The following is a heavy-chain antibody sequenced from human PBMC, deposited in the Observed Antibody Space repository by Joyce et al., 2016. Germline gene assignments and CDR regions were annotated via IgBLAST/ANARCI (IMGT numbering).Heavy chain of an antibody. CDR2: ISYDGIYK. J-gene: IGHJ4*02. CDR1: GLTLSNYG. V-gene: IGHV3-30*18. Sequence: QVQLVESGGGVVQPGRSLRLSCAASGLTLSNYGVHWGRKVPGKGVEWGAVISYDGIYKYYADSVKGRFTISRDNSKNTVFLEMNSLRTEDTAVYYCAKILTATYSSGWFLDYWGQGTLVTVSS. CDR3: AKILTATYSSGWFLDY. D-gene: IGHD6-25*01.